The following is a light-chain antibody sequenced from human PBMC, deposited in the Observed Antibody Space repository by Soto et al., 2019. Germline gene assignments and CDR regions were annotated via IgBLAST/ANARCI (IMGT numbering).Light chain of an antibody. V-gene: IGKV1-5*01. Sequence: DIQMTQSPSTLSASVGDRVTITCRASQTISNWLAWYQQKPGKAPTLLIYDASTWERGVPSRFSGTGSGTEFTLSIDRLQHDDFATYYCQQYHTSSSTFGQGTRLEIK. J-gene: IGKJ5*01. CDR1: QTISNW. CDR2: DAS. CDR3: QQYHTSSST.